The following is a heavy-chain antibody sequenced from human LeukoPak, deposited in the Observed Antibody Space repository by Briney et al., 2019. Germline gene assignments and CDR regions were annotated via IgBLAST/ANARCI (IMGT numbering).Heavy chain of an antibody. CDR2: ISSSSTYI. CDR3: ARAPTTVVTQVDY. J-gene: IGHJ4*02. CDR1: GFTFSSYS. V-gene: IGHV3-21*01. Sequence: GGSLRLSCAASGFTFSSYSMNWVRQAPGKGLEWVSSISSSSTYIYYADSVKGRFTISRDNAKNSLYLQMNSLRAEDTAVYYCARAPTTVVTQVDYWGQGTLVTVSS. D-gene: IGHD4-23*01.